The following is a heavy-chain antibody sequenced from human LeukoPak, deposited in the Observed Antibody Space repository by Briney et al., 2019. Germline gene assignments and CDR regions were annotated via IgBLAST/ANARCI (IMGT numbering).Heavy chain of an antibody. V-gene: IGHV1-2*06. CDR1: GYTFTGYY. CDR3: ARPLLPTTYYYDDSSGSGDAFGL. J-gene: IGHJ3*01. Sequence: GASVKVSCKASGYTFTGYYMHWVRQAPGQGLEWMGRINPNSGGTNYAQKYQGRVTMTRDTSITTAYMELSRLRSDDTAVYYCARPLLPTTYYYDDSSGSGDAFGLWGQGTVVTVSS. D-gene: IGHD3-22*01. CDR2: INPNSGGT.